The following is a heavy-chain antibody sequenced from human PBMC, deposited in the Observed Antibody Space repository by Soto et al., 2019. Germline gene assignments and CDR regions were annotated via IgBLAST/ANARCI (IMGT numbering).Heavy chain of an antibody. D-gene: IGHD6-6*01. CDR3: AREEVAAHNFDY. Sequence: PSETLSLTCTVSGGSISSGDYYWSWIRQPPGKGLEWIGYIYYSGSTYYNPSLKSRVTISVDTSKNQFSLKLSSVTAADTAVYYCAREEVAAHNFDYWGQGTLVTVSS. J-gene: IGHJ4*02. CDR2: IYYSGST. V-gene: IGHV4-30-4*01. CDR1: GGSISSGDYY.